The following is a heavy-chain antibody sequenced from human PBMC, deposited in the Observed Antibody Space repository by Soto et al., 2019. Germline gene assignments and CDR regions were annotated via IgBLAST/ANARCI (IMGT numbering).Heavy chain of an antibody. D-gene: IGHD6-19*01. CDR2: INHSGST. CDR1: GGSFSGYY. Sequence: PSETLSLTCAVYGGSFSGYYWSWIRQPPGKGLEWIGEINHSGSTNYNPSLKSRVTISVDTSKNQFSLKLSSVTAADTAVYYCARFYDSRGWSYWGLGFDYWGQGTLVTVS. V-gene: IGHV4-34*01. J-gene: IGHJ4*02. CDR3: ARFYDSRGWSYWGLGFDY.